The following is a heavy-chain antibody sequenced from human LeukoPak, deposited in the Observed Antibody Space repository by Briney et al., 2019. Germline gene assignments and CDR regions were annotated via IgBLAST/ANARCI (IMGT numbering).Heavy chain of an antibody. CDR2: INSDGSST. V-gene: IGHV3-74*01. CDR3: ASPLAAYYYDSSGYYYRY. J-gene: IGHJ4*02. CDR1: GFTFSSYW. Sequence: SGGSLRLSCVASGFTFSSYWMHWVRHAPGKGLVWVSRINSDGSSTSYADSVKGRFTISRDNAKNTLYLQMNSLRAEDTAVYYCASPLAAYYYDSSGYYYRYWGQGTLVTVSS. D-gene: IGHD3-22*01.